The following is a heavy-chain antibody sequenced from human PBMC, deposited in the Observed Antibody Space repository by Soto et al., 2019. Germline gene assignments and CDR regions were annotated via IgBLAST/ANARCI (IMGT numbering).Heavy chain of an antibody. CDR2: IYYSGST. D-gene: IGHD3-3*01. CDR3: ARGGGEVVRFLEWLPYPPVYYGMDV. V-gene: IGHV4-59*06. J-gene: IGHJ6*02. Sequence: SETLSLTCAVYGGSFSGYYWSWIRQPPGKGLEWIGYIYYSGSTYYNPSLKSRVTISVDTSKNQFSLKLSSVTAADTAVYYCARGGGEVVRFLEWLPYPPVYYGMDVWGQGTTVTVSS. CDR1: GGSFSGYY.